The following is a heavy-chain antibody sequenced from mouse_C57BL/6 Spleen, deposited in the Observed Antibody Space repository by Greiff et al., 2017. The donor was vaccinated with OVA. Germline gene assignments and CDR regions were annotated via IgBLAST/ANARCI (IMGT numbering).Heavy chain of an antibody. V-gene: IGHV1-81*01. CDR1: GYTFTSYG. CDR2: IYPRSGNT. Sequence: QVQLQQSGAELARPGASVKLSCKASGYTFTSYGISWVKQRTGQGLEWIGEIYPRSGNTYYNEKFKGKATLTADKSSSTAYMELRSLTSEDSAVYFCARRIYDGYYENYFDYWGQGTTLTVSS. D-gene: IGHD2-3*01. J-gene: IGHJ2*01. CDR3: ARRIYDGYYENYFDY.